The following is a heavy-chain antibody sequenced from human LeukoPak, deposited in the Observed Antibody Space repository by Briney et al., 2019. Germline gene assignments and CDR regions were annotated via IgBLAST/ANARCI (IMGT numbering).Heavy chain of an antibody. CDR3: ARGIRYCSSTSCSSWFDP. D-gene: IGHD2-2*01. Sequence: PSETLSLTCAVYGGSLSGYYWSWIRQPPGKGLEWIGEINHSGSTNYNPSLKSRVTISVDTSKNQFSLKLSSVTAADTAVYYCARGIRYCSSTSCSSWFDPWGQGTLVTVSS. CDR2: INHSGST. J-gene: IGHJ5*02. V-gene: IGHV4-34*01. CDR1: GGSLSGYY.